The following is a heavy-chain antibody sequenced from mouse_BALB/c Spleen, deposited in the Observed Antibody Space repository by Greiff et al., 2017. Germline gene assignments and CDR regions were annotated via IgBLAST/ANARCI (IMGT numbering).Heavy chain of an antibody. D-gene: IGHD1-1*01. CDR3: ARRGDGSSYWYFDV. Sequence: DVMLVESGGGLVKPGGSLKLSCAASGFAFSSYDMSWVRQTPEKRLEWVAYISSGGGSTYYPDTVKGRFTISRDNAKNTLYLQMSSLKSEDTAMYYCARRGDGSSYWYFDVWGAGTTVTVSS. CDR1: GFAFSSYD. J-gene: IGHJ1*01. CDR2: ISSGGGST. V-gene: IGHV5-12-1*01.